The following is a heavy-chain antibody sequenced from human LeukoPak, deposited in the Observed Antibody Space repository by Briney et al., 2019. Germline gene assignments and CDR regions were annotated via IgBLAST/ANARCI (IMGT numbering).Heavy chain of an antibody. J-gene: IGHJ5*02. CDR2: IIPIFGTA. CDR1: GGTFSSYA. D-gene: IGHD5-24*01. V-gene: IGHV1-69*13. CDR3: ARGPTMATINNWFDP. Sequence: SVKVSCKASGGTFSSYAISWVRQAPGQGLEWMGGIIPIFGTANYAQKFQGRVTITADESTSTAYMELSSLRSEDTAVYYCARGPTMATINNWFDPWGQGTLVTVSS.